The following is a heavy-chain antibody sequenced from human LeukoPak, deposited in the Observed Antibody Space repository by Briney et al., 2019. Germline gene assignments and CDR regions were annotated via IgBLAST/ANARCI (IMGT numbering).Heavy chain of an antibody. CDR3: ARDYYDSSGYYGAFDI. CDR2: IYHSGST. J-gene: IGHJ3*02. Sequence: SETLSLTCNVSGGSMSSYYWSWIRQSPGKGLEWIGYIYHSGSTYYNPSLKSRVTISVDRSKNQFSLKLSSVTAADTAVYYCARDYYDSSGYYGAFDIWGQGTMVTASS. CDR1: GGSMSSYY. D-gene: IGHD3-22*01. V-gene: IGHV4-59*12.